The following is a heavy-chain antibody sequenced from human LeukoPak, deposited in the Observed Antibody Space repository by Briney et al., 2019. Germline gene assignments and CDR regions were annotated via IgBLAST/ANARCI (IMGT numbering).Heavy chain of an antibody. CDR3: VRGALPGDNWYFDL. CDR2: FGSAGDT. Sequence: GGSLRLSCATSGFPFSAYDMHWVRQAPGKGLEWVSAFGSAGDTYYPGAVKGRFTISRDYATDSLYLQMNSLRAGDTAVYFCVRGALPGDNWYFDLWGRGTLDTVSS. J-gene: IGHJ2*01. V-gene: IGHV3-13*01. CDR1: GFPFSAYD.